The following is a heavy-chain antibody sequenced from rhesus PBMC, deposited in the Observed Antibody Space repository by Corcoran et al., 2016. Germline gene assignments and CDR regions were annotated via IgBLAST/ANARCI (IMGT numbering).Heavy chain of an antibody. Sequence: QVQLVQSGAEVKKPGASVKLSCKASGYTFTSYYINWVRKAPGQVLEWMGWITPSNGNTGTAQKFQGRVTMTRDTSTSTAYMELSSLRSEDTAVYYCTRETTVATSRRFDYWGQGVLVTVSS. CDR3: TRETTVATSRRFDY. D-gene: IGHD4-29*01. V-gene: IGHV1S9*01. CDR2: ITPSNGNT. J-gene: IGHJ4*01. CDR1: GYTFTSYY.